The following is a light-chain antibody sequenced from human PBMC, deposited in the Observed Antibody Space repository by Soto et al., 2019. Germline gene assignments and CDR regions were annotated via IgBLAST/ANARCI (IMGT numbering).Light chain of an antibody. CDR2: EVT. CDR3: SSYAGSNNIVV. V-gene: IGLV2-8*01. J-gene: IGLJ2*01. Sequence: QSALTQPPSASGSPGQSVTISCTGTSSDVGGYSYVSWYQQHPGKAPKLMIYEVTERPSGIPDRFSGSKSGNTASLTVSGLQAEDEADYYCSSYAGSNNIVVFGGGTNSPS. CDR1: SSDVGGYSY.